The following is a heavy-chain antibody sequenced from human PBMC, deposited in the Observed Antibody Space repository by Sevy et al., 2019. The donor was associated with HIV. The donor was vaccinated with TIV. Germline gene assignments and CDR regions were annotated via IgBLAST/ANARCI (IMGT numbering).Heavy chain of an antibody. J-gene: IGHJ4*02. CDR2: ISYDGSNK. D-gene: IGHD2-8*01. V-gene: IGHV3-30-3*01. CDR1: GFTFSSYA. CDR3: ARDIVVVPAADPGYCTNGGCYLFDY. Sequence: GGSLRLSCAASGFTFSSYAMHWVRQAPGKGLEWVAVISYDGSNKYYADSVKGRFTISRDNSKNTLYLQMNSLRAEDTAVYYCARDIVVVPAADPGYCTNGGCYLFDYWGQGTLVTVSS.